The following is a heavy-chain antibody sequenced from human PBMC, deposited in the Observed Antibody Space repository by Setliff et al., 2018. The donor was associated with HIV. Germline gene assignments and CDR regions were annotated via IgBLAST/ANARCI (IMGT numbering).Heavy chain of an antibody. CDR1: GGSISSSTYY. V-gene: IGHV4-39*01. CDR3: ARRGPDGVLIVFATGFDP. D-gene: IGHD2-8*01. J-gene: IGHJ5*02. CDR2: IFYTGST. Sequence: PSETLSLTCSVSGGSISSSTYYWGWIRQPPGKGLEWIGDIFYTGSTYYNPSLKSRVAISIDTSENRFSLRLNSVTAADTGVYYCARRGPDGVLIVFATGFDPWGQGTLVTSPQ.